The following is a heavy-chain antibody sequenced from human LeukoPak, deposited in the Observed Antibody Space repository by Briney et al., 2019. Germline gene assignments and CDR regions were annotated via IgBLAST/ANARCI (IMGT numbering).Heavy chain of an antibody. Sequence: ASVKVXCKASGYTFTSYYMHWVRQAPGQGLEWMGIINPSGGSTSYAQKFQGRVTMNRDTSTSTVYMELSSLRSEDTAVYYCARGQLLSPYGDYEAPSSFGYWGQGTLVTVSS. J-gene: IGHJ4*02. CDR3: ARGQLLSPYGDYEAPSSFGY. CDR2: INPSGGST. V-gene: IGHV1-46*01. D-gene: IGHD4-17*01. CDR1: GYTFTSYY.